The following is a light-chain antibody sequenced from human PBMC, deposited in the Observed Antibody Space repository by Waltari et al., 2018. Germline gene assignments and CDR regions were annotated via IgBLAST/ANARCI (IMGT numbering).Light chain of an antibody. CDR3: QSFDNMVSGGVV. J-gene: IGLJ2*01. V-gene: IGLV1-40*01. CDR2: GNN. CDR1: PSNIGAVLA. Sequence: QSVLTQPPSVSGTPGQRVPLSCSGSPSNIGAVLAVHCYQHLPAPAPKHLIYGNNNRPAGLPDLFSDSKSGTSASLASSGLKADDEADYFCQSFDNMVSGGVVFGGGTKLAVL.